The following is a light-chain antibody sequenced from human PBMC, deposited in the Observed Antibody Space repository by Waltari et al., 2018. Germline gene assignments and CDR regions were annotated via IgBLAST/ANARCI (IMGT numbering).Light chain of an antibody. V-gene: IGLV3-19*01. Sequence: SSELTQDPAVSVALGQTVRITCQGDSLRTYSVSWFHQKPGQAPALVIYGKNNRPPGIPDRFSASSSGSTASLTIIGAQAEDEADYYCHSRDSSGDVVIGGGTKLTVV. J-gene: IGLJ2*01. CDR2: GKN. CDR3: HSRDSSGDVV. CDR1: SLRTYS.